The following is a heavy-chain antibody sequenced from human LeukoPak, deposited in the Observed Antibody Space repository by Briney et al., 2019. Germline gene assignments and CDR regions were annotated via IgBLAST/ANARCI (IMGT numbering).Heavy chain of an antibody. V-gene: IGHV4-39*02. CDR1: GGSISSSSYY. J-gene: IGHJ2*01. Sequence: PSETLSLTCTVSGGSISSSSYYWGWTRQPPGKGLEWIGSISYSGSTYYNPSLKSRVAISVDTSKNHFSLKLSSVTAADTAVYYCARVPHCGGDCWYFDLWGRGTLVTVSS. CDR2: ISYSGST. CDR3: ARVPHCGGDCWYFDL. D-gene: IGHD2-21*02.